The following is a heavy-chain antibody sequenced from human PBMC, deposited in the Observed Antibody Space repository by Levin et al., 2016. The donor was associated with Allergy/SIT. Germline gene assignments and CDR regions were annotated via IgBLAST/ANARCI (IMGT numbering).Heavy chain of an antibody. CDR2: IKQDGSEK. CDR3: ARESGYGIAAAGTPFDY. CDR1: GFTFSSYW. V-gene: IGHV3-7*04. Sequence: GGSLRLSCAASGFTFSSYWMSWVRQAPGKGLEWVANIKQDGSEKYYVDSVKGRFTISRDNAKNSLYLQMNSLRAEDTAVYYCARESGYGIAAAGTPFDYWGQGTLVTVSS. J-gene: IGHJ4*02. D-gene: IGHD6-13*01.